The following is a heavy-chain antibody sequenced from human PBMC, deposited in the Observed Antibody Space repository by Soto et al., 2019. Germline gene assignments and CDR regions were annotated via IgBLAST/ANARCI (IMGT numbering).Heavy chain of an antibody. D-gene: IGHD3-10*01. CDR3: TTDWSLLLWCGELSTGGY. CDR1: GFTFSKAW. Sequence: GGSLRLSCAASGFTFSKAWMSWVRQAPGKGLEWVGRIKSKTDGGTTDYAAPVKGRFSISRDDSKNTMYLQMKSLETEDTAVYYCTTDWSLLLWCGELSTGGYWGQGALVTSPQ. V-gene: IGHV3-15*01. CDR2: IKSKTDGGTT. J-gene: IGHJ4*02.